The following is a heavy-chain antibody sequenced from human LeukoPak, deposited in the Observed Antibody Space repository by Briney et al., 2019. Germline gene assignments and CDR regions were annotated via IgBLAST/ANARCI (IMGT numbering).Heavy chain of an antibody. CDR1: GGSISSSSYY. V-gene: IGHV4-39*07. J-gene: IGHJ4*02. CDR3: ARVLGDYDSSGYYSGFYY. CDR2: IYYSGST. D-gene: IGHD3-22*01. Sequence: SETLSLTCTVSGGSISSSSYYWGWIRQPPGKGLEWIGSIYYSGSTYYNPSLKSRVTISVDTSKNQFSLKLSSVTAADTAVYYCARVLGDYDSSGYYSGFYYWGQGTLVTVSS.